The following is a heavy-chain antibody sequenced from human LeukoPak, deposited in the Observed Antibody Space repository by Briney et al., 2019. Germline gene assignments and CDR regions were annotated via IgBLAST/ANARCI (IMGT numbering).Heavy chain of an antibody. CDR3: ARRIDSSGYYYFDY. CDR2: IYYSGST. V-gene: IGHV4-59*08. J-gene: IGHJ4*02. D-gene: IGHD3-22*01. CDR1: GGSISSYY. Sequence: SETLSLTCTVSGGSISSYYWSWIRRPPGKGLEWIGYIYYSGSTNYNPSLKSRVTISVDTSKNQFSLKLSSVTAADTAVYYCARRIDSSGYYYFDYWGQGTLVTVSS.